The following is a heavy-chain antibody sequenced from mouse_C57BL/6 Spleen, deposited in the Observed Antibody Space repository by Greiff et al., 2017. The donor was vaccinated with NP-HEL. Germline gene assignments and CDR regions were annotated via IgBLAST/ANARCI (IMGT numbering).Heavy chain of an antibody. CDR2: ISDGGSYT. CDR1: GFTFSSYA. Sequence: DVHLVESGGGLVKPGGSLKLSCAASGFTFSSYAMSWVRQTPEKRLEWVATISDGGSYTYYPDNVKGRFTISRDNAKNNLYLQMSHLKSEDTAMYYCARASSSWDYWGQGTTLTVSS. D-gene: IGHD1-1*01. J-gene: IGHJ2*01. CDR3: ARASSSWDY. V-gene: IGHV5-4*01.